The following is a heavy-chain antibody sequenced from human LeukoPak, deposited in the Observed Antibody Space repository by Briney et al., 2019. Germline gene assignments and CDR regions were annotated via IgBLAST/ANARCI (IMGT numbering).Heavy chain of an antibody. CDR3: ARGRTYYFDY. V-gene: IGHV4-39*07. Sequence: SETLSLTCTVSGGSISSSSYYWGWIRQPPGKGLEWIGEINHSGSTNYNPSLKSRVTISVDTSKNQFSLKLSSVTAADTAVYYCARGRTYYFDYWGQGTLVTVSS. CDR1: GGSISSSSYY. J-gene: IGHJ4*02. CDR2: INHSGST.